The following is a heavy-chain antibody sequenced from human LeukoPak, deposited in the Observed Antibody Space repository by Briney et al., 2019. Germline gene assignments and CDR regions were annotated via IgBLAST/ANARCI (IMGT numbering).Heavy chain of an antibody. J-gene: IGHJ4*02. CDR3: ARVPRRVEGDFDY. CDR1: GYTFTGYY. D-gene: IGHD3-10*01. CDR2: INPNSGGT. Sequence: ASVKVSCKASGYTFTGYYMHWVRQAPGQGLEWMGWINPNSGGTNYAQKFQGRVTMTRDTSISTACMELSRLRSDDTAVYYCARVPRRVEGDFDYWGQGTLVTVSS. V-gene: IGHV1-2*02.